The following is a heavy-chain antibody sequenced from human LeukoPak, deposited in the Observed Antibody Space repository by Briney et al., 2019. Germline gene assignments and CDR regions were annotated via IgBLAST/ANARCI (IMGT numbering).Heavy chain of an antibody. CDR3: ARGWNDREDAFDI. V-gene: IGHV1-46*01. Sequence: ASVKVSCKASGYTFTDHYMHWVRQAPGQGLEWMGIINPVGGGTTYAQHFQGRVTMTRDTSTSTVYMELRSLRSDDTAVYYCARGWNDREDAFDIWGQGTMVTVSS. CDR1: GYTFTDHY. CDR2: INPVGGGT. D-gene: IGHD1-1*01. J-gene: IGHJ3*02.